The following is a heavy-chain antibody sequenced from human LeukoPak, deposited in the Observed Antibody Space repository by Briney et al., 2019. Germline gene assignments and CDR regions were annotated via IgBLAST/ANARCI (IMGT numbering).Heavy chain of an antibody. CDR1: GGSFSGYY. CDR3: ARGPVPKFFYCGGDCYPRYFDY. J-gene: IGHJ4*02. Sequence: SETLSLTCAVYGGSFSGYYWSWIRQPPGKGLEWIGEINHSGSTNYNPSLKSRVTISVDTSKNQFSLKLSSVTAADTAVYYRARGPVPKFFYCGGDCYPRYFDYWGQGPLVTVSS. CDR2: INHSGST. V-gene: IGHV4-34*01. D-gene: IGHD2-21*02.